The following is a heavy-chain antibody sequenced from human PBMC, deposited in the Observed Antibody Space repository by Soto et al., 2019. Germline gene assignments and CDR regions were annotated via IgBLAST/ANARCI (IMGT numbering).Heavy chain of an antibody. CDR3: TTWVAAAGTGGSDY. CDR1: GFTFSNAW. J-gene: IGHJ4*02. D-gene: IGHD6-13*01. Sequence: EVQLVESGGGLVKPGGSLRLSCAASGFTFSNAWMNWVRQAPGKGLEWVGRIKSKTDRGTTDYAAPVKGRFTISRDDSKNTLYLQMNSLKTEYTAVYYCTTWVAAAGTGGSDYWGQGTLVTVSS. V-gene: IGHV3-15*07. CDR2: IKSKTDRGTT.